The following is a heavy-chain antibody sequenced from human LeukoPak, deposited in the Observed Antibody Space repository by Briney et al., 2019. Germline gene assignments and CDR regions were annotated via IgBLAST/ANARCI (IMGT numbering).Heavy chain of an antibody. CDR2: MNPNSGNT. J-gene: IGHJ3*02. CDR1: GYTFTSYD. Sequence: GASVKVSCKASGYTFTSYDINWVRQATGQGLEGMGWMNPNSGNTGYAQKFQGRVTMTRNTSISTAYMELSSLRSEDTAVYYCAREIKPHDAFDIWGQGTMVTVSS. V-gene: IGHV1-8*01. CDR3: AREIKPHDAFDI. D-gene: IGHD5-24*01.